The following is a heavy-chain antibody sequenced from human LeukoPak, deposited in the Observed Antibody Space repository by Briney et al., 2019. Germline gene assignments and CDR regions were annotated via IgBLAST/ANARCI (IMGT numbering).Heavy chain of an antibody. D-gene: IGHD3-3*01. CDR3: AKGYGITIFGVVTPGAFDI. V-gene: IGHV3-30*02. CDR1: GFTFSSYG. Sequence: GGSLRLSCAASGFTFSSYGMHWVRQAPGKGLEWVAFIRYDGSNKYYADSVKGRFTISRDNSKNTLYLQMNSLRAEDTAVYYCAKGYGITIFGVVTPGAFDIWGQGTMVTVSS. J-gene: IGHJ3*02. CDR2: IRYDGSNK.